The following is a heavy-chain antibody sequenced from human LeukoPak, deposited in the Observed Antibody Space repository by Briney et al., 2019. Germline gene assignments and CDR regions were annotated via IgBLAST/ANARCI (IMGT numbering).Heavy chain of an antibody. J-gene: IGHJ4*02. CDR2: IYYSGST. CDR1: GGSISSYY. CDR3: AGVASTWDYFDY. Sequence: PSETLSLTCTVSGGSISSYYWSWIRQPPGKGLEWIGYIYYSGSTNYNPSLKSRVTISVDTSKNQFSLKLSSVTAADTAVYYCAGVASTWDYFDYWGQGTLVTVSS. D-gene: IGHD6-19*01. V-gene: IGHV4-59*01.